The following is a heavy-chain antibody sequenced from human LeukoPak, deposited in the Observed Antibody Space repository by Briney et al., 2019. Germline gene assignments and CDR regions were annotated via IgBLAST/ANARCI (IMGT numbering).Heavy chain of an antibody. D-gene: IGHD2-2*01. J-gene: IGHJ6*03. CDR3: ARALGYCSSTSCGDYYMDV. CDR2: INHSGST. V-gene: IGHV4-34*01. CDR1: GGSFSGYY. Sequence: SETLSLTCAVYGGSFSGYYWSWIRQPPGKGLEWIGEINHSGSTNYNPSLKSRVTIPVDTSKNQFSLKLSSVTAADTAVYYCARALGYCSSTSCGDYYMDVWGKGTTVTVSS.